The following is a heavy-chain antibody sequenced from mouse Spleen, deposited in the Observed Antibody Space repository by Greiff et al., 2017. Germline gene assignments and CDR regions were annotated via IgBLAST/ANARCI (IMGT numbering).Heavy chain of an antibody. J-gene: IGHJ3*01. CDR3: ARRGYYGSSDWFAY. V-gene: IGHV5-6*01. Sequence: EVQRVESGGDLVKPGGSLKLSCAASGFTFSSYGMSWVRQTPDKRLEWVATISSGGSYTYYPDSVKGRFTISRDNAKNTLYLQMSSLKSEDTAMYYCARRGYYGSSDWFAYWGQGTLVTVSA. CDR2: ISSGGSYT. CDR1: GFTFSSYG. D-gene: IGHD1-1*01.